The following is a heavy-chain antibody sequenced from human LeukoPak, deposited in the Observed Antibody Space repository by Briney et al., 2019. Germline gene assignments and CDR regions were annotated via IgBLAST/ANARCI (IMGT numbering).Heavy chain of an antibody. Sequence: SETLSLTCTVSGGFISSSSYYWGWIRQPPGKGLEWIGSIYYSGSTYYNPSLKSRVTISVDTSKNQFSLKLSSVTAADTAVYYCAISSGWDTDYWGQGTLATVSS. CDR1: GGFISSSSYY. CDR3: AISSGWDTDY. V-gene: IGHV4-39*01. J-gene: IGHJ4*02. D-gene: IGHD6-19*01. CDR2: IYYSGST.